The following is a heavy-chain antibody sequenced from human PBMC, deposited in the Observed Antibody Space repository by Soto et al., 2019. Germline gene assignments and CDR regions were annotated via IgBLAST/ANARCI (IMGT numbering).Heavy chain of an antibody. Sequence: LSLTCAVSGGSISSGGYFWSWIRQPPGKGLEWIGYIYHSGSTYYNPSLKSRVTISVDRSKNQFSLKLSSVTAADTAVYYCARATVTRLDYWGQGTLVTVSS. V-gene: IGHV4-30-2*01. CDR2: IYHSGST. CDR3: ARATVTRLDY. CDR1: GGSISSGGYF. J-gene: IGHJ4*02. D-gene: IGHD4-17*01.